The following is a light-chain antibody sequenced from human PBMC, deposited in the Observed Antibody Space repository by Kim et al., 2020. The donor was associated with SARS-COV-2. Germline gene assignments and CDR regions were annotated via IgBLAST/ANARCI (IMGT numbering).Light chain of an antibody. V-gene: IGLV6-57*03. CDR2: EDD. J-gene: IGLJ2*01. CDR1: RGSIDDNC. CDR3: QSYNRDNVL. Sequence: GKTVTISCTRSRGSIDDNCVQWYQQRPGGAPTTVIYEDDQRPSGVSDRFSGSIDNSSNSASLTISGLRTEDEADYYCQSYNRDNVLFGGGTQLTVL.